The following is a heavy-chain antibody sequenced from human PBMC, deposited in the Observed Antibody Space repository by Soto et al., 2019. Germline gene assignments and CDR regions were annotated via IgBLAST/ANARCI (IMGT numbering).Heavy chain of an antibody. CDR2: INGDGSEI. V-gene: IGHV3-7*04. CDR1: GFSFSTSW. D-gene: IGHD1-1*01. Sequence: GGSLRLSCKVSGFSFSTSWMSWFRQAPGKGLDGVANINGDGSEIYYGDSVKGRFTISRDNAENSLFLQMNNLRAEDTAVYYCTRGHWHDTLGGQGTLVTVSS. CDR3: TRGHWHDTL. J-gene: IGHJ4*02.